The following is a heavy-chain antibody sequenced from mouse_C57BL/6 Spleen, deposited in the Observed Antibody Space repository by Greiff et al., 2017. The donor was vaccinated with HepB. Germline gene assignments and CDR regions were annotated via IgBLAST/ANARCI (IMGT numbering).Heavy chain of an antibody. CDR1: GFTFSSYG. CDR3: ASLYYAIDY. CDR2: ISSGGSYT. Sequence: EVMLVESGGDLVKPGGSLKLSCAASGFTFSSYGMSWVRQTPDKRLEWVATISSGGSYTYYPDSVKGRFTISRDNAKNTLYLQMSSLKSEDTAMYYCASLYYAIDYWGQGTTLTVSS. D-gene: IGHD2-1*01. V-gene: IGHV5-6*02. J-gene: IGHJ2*01.